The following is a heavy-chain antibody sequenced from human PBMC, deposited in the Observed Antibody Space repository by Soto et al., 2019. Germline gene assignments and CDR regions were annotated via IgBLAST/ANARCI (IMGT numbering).Heavy chain of an antibody. CDR1: GYSFTSYW. J-gene: IGHJ6*02. Sequence: GESLKSSCKGSGYSFTSYWISCVRPMPGKGLEWMGRIYPSDSYTNYSPSFQGHVTISADKSISTAYLQWSSLKASDTAMYYCARRGTAMVAYYYAMDVWGQGTTVTVSS. D-gene: IGHD5-18*01. V-gene: IGHV5-10-1*01. CDR3: ARRGTAMVAYYYAMDV. CDR2: IYPSDSYT.